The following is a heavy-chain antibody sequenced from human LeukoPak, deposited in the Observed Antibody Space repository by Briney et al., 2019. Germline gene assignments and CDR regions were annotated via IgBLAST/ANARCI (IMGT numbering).Heavy chain of an antibody. CDR3: ARTQPFETGDGYFDY. Sequence: GASVKVSCKASGYTFINYYMHWVRQAPGQGLEWMGIINPSGGSTSYVQKFQGRVTMTRDTSASTVYMELSSLRSEDTAVYYCARTQPFETGDGYFDYWGQGTLVTVSS. CDR2: INPSGGST. CDR1: GYTFINYY. D-gene: IGHD2-21*01. V-gene: IGHV1-46*01. J-gene: IGHJ4*02.